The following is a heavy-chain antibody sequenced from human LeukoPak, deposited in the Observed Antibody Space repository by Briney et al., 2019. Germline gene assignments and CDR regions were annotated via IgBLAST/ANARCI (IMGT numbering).Heavy chain of an antibody. J-gene: IGHJ3*02. V-gene: IGHV4-59*01. Sequence: SETLSLTCTVSGGSISSYYWSWIRQPPGKGLEWIGYIYCSGSTNYNPSLKSRVTISVDTSKNQFSLKLSSVTAADTAVYYCARAGTTGGAFDIWGQGTMVTVSS. CDR3: ARAGTTGGAFDI. D-gene: IGHD4-17*01. CDR2: IYCSGST. CDR1: GGSISSYY.